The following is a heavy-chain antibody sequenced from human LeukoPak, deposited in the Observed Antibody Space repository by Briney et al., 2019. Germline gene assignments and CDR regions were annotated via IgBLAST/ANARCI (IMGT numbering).Heavy chain of an antibody. CDR3: MRDYMGWFDP. Sequence: GGSLRLSCAASGFTFSSYAMSWVRQAPGKGLEWVSAISGSGGSTYYADSVKGRFTISRDTASNTMHLEMNNLRIEDTAVYYCMRDYMGWFDPWGQGSLVTVSS. D-gene: IGHD3-10*01. J-gene: IGHJ5*02. CDR2: ISGSGGST. V-gene: IGHV3-23*01. CDR1: GFTFSSYA.